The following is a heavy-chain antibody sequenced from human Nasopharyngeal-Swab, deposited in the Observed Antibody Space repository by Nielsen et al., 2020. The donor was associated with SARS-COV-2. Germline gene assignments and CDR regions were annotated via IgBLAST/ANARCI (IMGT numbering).Heavy chain of an antibody. CDR3: ARTINWGPFDY. CDR1: GFTVSSNY. V-gene: IGHV3-53*01. CDR2: IYSGGST. Sequence: GGSLRLSCAASGFTVSSNYMSWVRQAPGKGLEWVSVIYSGGSTYYADSVKGRFTISRDNSKNTLYLQMNSLRAEDTAAYYCARTINWGPFDYWGQGTLVTVSS. D-gene: IGHD7-27*01. J-gene: IGHJ4*02.